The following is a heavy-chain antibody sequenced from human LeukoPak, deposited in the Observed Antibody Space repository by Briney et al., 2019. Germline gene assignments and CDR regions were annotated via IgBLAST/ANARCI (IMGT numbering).Heavy chain of an antibody. CDR3: ARPRVDYYDSSGYHYFDY. D-gene: IGHD3-22*01. V-gene: IGHV1-2*02. J-gene: IGHJ4*02. Sequence: ASVTVSCKAAGYTFAGYYMHWVRQAPGQGPEWMGWINPHSGGTNYAQKFQGRVTMTRDTSISTAYMELSRLRSDDTAVYYCARPRVDYYDSSGYHYFDYWGQGTLVTVSS. CDR1: GYTFAGYY. CDR2: INPHSGGT.